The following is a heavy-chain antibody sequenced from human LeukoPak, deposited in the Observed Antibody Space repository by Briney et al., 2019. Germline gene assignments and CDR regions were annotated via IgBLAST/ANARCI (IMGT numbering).Heavy chain of an antibody. CDR1: GGSISSYY. J-gene: IGHJ4*02. V-gene: IGHV4-59*05. D-gene: IGHD3-10*01. CDR3: ARSHTRGPEVALMDY. CDR2: IYYSGST. Sequence: SETLSLTCTVSGGSISSYYWSWIRQPPGKGLEWIGSIYYSGSTYYNPSLKSRVTISVDTSKNQFSLKLSSVTAADTAVYYCARSHTRGPEVALMDYWGQGTLVTVSS.